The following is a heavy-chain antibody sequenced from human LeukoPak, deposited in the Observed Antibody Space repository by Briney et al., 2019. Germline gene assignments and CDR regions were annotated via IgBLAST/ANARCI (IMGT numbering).Heavy chain of an antibody. J-gene: IGHJ4*02. Sequence: GGSLRLSCAASGFTFSNYAMSWVRQAPGKGLEWVSAILGSGGSTYYADSVKGRFTVSRDNSKSTLYLQVNSLRAEDTALYYCAKWGDYDVLTGYYVPDYWGQGTLVTVSS. CDR2: ILGSGGST. D-gene: IGHD3-9*01. V-gene: IGHV3-23*01. CDR3: AKWGDYDVLTGYYVPDY. CDR1: GFTFSNYA.